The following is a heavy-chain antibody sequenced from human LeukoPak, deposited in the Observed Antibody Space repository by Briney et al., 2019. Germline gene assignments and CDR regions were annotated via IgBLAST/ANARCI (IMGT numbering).Heavy chain of an antibody. CDR3: ARDFYSSSWYYRNWFDP. D-gene: IGHD6-13*01. CDR1: GYTFTSYG. Sequence: GASVTVSCTASGYTFTSYGISWVRQAPGQGLEWMGWISAYNGNTNYAQKLQGRVTMTTDTSTSTAYMELRSLRSDDTAVYYCARDFYSSSWYYRNWFDPWGQGTLVTVSS. CDR2: ISAYNGNT. V-gene: IGHV1-18*01. J-gene: IGHJ5*02.